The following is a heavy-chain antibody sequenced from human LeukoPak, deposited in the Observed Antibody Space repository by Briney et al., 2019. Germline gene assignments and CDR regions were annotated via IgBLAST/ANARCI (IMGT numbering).Heavy chain of an antibody. Sequence: ASVKVSCKASGYTFTSYGISWVRQAPGQGLEWMGWISAYNGNTNYAQKLQGRVTMTTDTSTSTAYMELRSLRSDDTAVYYCARTPSNIGCSSTSCDFDYWGQGTLVTVSS. D-gene: IGHD2-2*01. J-gene: IGHJ4*02. V-gene: IGHV1-18*01. CDR2: ISAYNGNT. CDR1: GYTFTSYG. CDR3: ARTPSNIGCSSTSCDFDY.